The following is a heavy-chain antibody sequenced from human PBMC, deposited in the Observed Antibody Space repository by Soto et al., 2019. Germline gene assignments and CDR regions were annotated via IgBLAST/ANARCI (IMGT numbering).Heavy chain of an antibody. D-gene: IGHD2-15*01. CDR3: AMDLYGGSPRFDY. CDR1: GFTFSNNG. Sequence: QVQLVESGGGVVQPGRSLRLSCVASGFTFSNNGIHWVRQAPGKGLEWVAVISSDGSKKYYADSVKVRFTISRDDSKNTLYLQRNSQVAADTAVYYCAMDLYGGSPRFDYRGQGTLVTVSS. CDR2: ISSDGSKK. V-gene: IGHV3-30*03. J-gene: IGHJ4*02.